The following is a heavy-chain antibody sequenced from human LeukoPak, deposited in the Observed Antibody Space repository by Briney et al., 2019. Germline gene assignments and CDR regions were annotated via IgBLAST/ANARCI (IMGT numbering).Heavy chain of an antibody. Sequence: SETLSLTCTVSGGPVSSGSYYWSWIRQPPGKRLEWIGYIYYSGCTNYNPSLKSRVTISVDTSKNQFSLKLSSVTAADTAVYYCARAPSRGYFDYWGQGTLVTVSS. CDR2: IYYSGCT. CDR3: ARAPSRGYFDY. CDR1: GGPVSSGSYY. V-gene: IGHV4-61*01. J-gene: IGHJ4*02.